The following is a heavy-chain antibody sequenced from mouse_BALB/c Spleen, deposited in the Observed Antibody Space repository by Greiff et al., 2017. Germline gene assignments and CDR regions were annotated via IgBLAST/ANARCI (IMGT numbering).Heavy chain of an antibody. CDR2: ISSGSSTI. CDR1: GFTFSSFG. Sequence: EVQGVESGGGLVQPGGSRKLSCAASGFTFSSFGMHWVRQAPEKGLEWVAYISSGSSTIYYADTVKGRFTISRDNPKNTLFLQMTSLRSEDTAMYYCARSMITNGFFAYWGQGTLVTVSA. CDR3: ARSMITNGFFAY. V-gene: IGHV5-17*02. J-gene: IGHJ3*01. D-gene: IGHD2-4*01.